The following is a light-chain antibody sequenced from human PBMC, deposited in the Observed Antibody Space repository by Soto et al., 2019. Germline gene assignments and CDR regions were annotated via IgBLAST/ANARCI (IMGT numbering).Light chain of an antibody. V-gene: IGKV3-11*01. CDR3: HQRQSWPRT. Sequence: EIVLTQSPATLSSYPGERATLSCRASQTVNSRLAWYQHKPGQAPRLLSYHTSNRATGIPARFSGSGSGTDFTLTISSLEPEDFAVYYCHQRQSWPRTFGQGTKVDIK. J-gene: IGKJ1*01. CDR1: QTVNSR. CDR2: HTS.